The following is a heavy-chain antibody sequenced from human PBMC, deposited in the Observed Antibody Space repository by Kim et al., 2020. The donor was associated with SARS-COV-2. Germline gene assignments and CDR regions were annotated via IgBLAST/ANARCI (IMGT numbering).Heavy chain of an antibody. D-gene: IGHD6-13*01. Sequence: YAGSVGGRFTISRDNAKNTLYLQMNSLRPEDTAVYYCARDVGAAAGTADFWGQGTLVTVSS. CDR3: ARDVGAAAGTADF. J-gene: IGHJ4*02. V-gene: IGHV3-74*01.